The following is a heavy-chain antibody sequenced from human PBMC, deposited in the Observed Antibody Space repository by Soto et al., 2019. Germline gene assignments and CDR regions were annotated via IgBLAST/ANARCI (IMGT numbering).Heavy chain of an antibody. CDR1: GGTFSSFG. CDR2: IIPVFGRP. J-gene: IGHJ1*01. V-gene: IGHV1-69*13. Sequence: WASVKVSCKASGGTFSSFGISWVRQAPGQGLEWMGGIIPVFGRPNYAQRFRGRLTITADESTNTCYMELIDLESEDTAVYYCAREGSGYNFWGQGTQVTVSS. CDR3: AREGSGYNF. D-gene: IGHD5-12*01.